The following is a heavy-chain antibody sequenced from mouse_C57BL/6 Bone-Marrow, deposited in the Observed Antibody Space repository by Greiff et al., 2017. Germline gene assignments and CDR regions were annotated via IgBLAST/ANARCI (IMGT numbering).Heavy chain of an antibody. CDR3: ASPTVVAHWYFDV. V-gene: IGHV1-64*01. D-gene: IGHD1-1*01. Sequence: QVQLKQPGAELVKPGASVKLSCKASGYTFTSYWMHWVKQRPGQGLEWIGMIHPNSGSTNYNEKFKSKATLTVDKSSSTAYMQLSSLTSEDSAVYYCASPTVVAHWYFDVWGTGTTVTVSS. CDR1: GYTFTSYW. J-gene: IGHJ1*03. CDR2: IHPNSGST.